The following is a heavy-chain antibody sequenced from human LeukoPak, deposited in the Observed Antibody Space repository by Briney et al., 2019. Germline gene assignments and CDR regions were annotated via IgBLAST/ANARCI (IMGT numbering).Heavy chain of an antibody. CDR3: ARDLRKWELSLILFDY. J-gene: IGHJ4*02. Sequence: ASVKVSCKASGYTFTSYGISWVRGAPGQGLEWMGWISAYNGNTNYAQKLQGRVTMTTDTSTSTAYMELRSLRSDDTAVYYCARDLRKWELSLILFDYWGQGTLVTVSS. V-gene: IGHV1-18*01. D-gene: IGHD1-26*01. CDR2: ISAYNGNT. CDR1: GYTFTSYG.